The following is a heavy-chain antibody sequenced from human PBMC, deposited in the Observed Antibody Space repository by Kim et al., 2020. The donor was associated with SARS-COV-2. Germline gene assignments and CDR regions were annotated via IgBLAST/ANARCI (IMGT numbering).Heavy chain of an antibody. V-gene: IGHV1-46*01. D-gene: IGHD5-18*01. CDR2: VNPSAGSI. CDR1: GYRFTSYY. CDR3: ARDSLFGRNSYDYWRFDY. J-gene: IGHJ4*01. Sequence: ASVKVSCKASGYRFTSYYMHWVRQAPGQGLEWMGMVNPSAGSISYARKFQGRVTMTRDTSTSTVYMELSSLRSEDTAVYYCARDSLFGRNSYDYWRFDYWGHGTLVTVSS.